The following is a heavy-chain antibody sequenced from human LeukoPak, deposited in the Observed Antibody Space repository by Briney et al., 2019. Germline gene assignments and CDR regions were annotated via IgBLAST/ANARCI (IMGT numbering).Heavy chain of an antibody. CDR1: GFTFSSYA. J-gene: IGHJ3*02. Sequence: GGSLRLSCAASGFTFSSYAMSWVRQAPGKGLGWVSAISGSGGSTYYADSVKGRFTISRDNSKNTLYLQMNSLRAEDTAVYYCAKAPVGATGVGAFDIWGQGTMVTVSS. V-gene: IGHV3-23*01. CDR2: ISGSGGST. D-gene: IGHD1-26*01. CDR3: AKAPVGATGVGAFDI.